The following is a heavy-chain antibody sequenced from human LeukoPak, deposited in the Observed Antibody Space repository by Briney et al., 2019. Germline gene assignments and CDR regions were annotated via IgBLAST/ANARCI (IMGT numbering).Heavy chain of an antibody. CDR1: GFAVSSNY. CDR3: AKVGYSSSWYAGDAFDI. Sequence: GGSLRLSCVASGFAVSSNYMSWVRQAPGKGPEWVSVIYSGGSTYYADSVKGRFTISRDNSKNTLYLQMNSLRAEDTAVYYCAKVGYSSSWYAGDAFDIWGQGTMVTVSS. D-gene: IGHD6-13*01. V-gene: IGHV3-53*01. J-gene: IGHJ3*02. CDR2: IYSGGST.